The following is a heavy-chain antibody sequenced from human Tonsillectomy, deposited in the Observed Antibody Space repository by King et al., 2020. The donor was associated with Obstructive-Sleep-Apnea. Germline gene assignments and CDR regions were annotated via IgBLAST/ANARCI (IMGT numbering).Heavy chain of an antibody. D-gene: IGHD4-17*01. V-gene: IGHV3-30-3*01. CDR2: ISYDEINK. Sequence: VQMVESGGGVVQPGRSLRLSCAASGFTFSFYAMHWVRQAPGKGLEWVAVISYDEINKYFADSVKGRFTITRDNSKNTLYLQMNSLRVKDTAVYYCAGGRCDAFDIWGQGTMVTVSS. J-gene: IGHJ3*02. CDR1: GFTFSFYA. CDR3: AGGRCDAFDI.